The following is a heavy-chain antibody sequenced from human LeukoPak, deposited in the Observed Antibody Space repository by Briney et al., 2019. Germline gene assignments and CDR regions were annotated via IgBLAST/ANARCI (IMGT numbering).Heavy chain of an antibody. CDR2: INPNSGGT. J-gene: IGHJ4*02. V-gene: IGHV1-2*02. D-gene: IGHD3-9*01. CDR1: GYTFTGYY. Sequence: GASVKVSCKASGYTFTGYYMHWVRQAPGQGLEWMGWINPNSGGTNYAQKFQGRVTMTRDTSISTAYMELSRLRSDDTAVYYCVRDEQDILTGYYYFDYWGQGTLVTVSS. CDR3: VRDEQDILTGYYYFDY.